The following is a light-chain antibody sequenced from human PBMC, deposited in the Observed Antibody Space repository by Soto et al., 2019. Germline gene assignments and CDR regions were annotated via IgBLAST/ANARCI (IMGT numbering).Light chain of an antibody. CDR3: QSYDSSQSAL. CDR1: SSNIGAGYD. Sequence: QSVLTQPPSVSGAPGQRVTISCTGSSSNIGAGYDVHWYQQLPGTAPKLLIYGNSNRPSGVPDRFSGSKSGTSASLAITGLQAEDEAVYYCQSYDSSQSALFGGGTQLTVL. V-gene: IGLV1-40*01. CDR2: GNS. J-gene: IGLJ3*02.